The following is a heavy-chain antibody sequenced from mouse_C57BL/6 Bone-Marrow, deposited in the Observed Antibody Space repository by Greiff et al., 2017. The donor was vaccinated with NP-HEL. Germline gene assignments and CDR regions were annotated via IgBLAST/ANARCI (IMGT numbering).Heavy chain of an antibody. CDR1: GFTFSSYA. D-gene: IGHD2-3*01. CDR3: AREGWFFAY. J-gene: IGHJ3*01. Sequence: EVQLVESGGGLVKPGGSLKLSCAASGFTFSSYAMSWVRQTPEKRLEWVATISDGGSYTYYPDNVKGRFTISRDNAKNNLYLQMSPLTSEDTAMYYCAREGWFFAYWGQGTLVTVSA. V-gene: IGHV5-4*01. CDR2: ISDGGSYT.